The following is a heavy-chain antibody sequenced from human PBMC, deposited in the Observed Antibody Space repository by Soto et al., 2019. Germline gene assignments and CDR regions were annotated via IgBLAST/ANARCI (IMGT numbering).Heavy chain of an antibody. J-gene: IGHJ3*02. Sequence: QVQLVQSGAEVKKPGSSVKVSCKASGGTFSSYAISWVRQAPGQGLEWMGGIIPIFGTANYAQKFQGRVTITADESTSTAYMELSSLRSEDTAVYYCASSDSSGYYYYPYDAFDIWGQGTMVTVSS. V-gene: IGHV1-69*12. CDR3: ASSDSSGYYYYPYDAFDI. CDR2: IIPIFGTA. CDR1: GGTFSSYA. D-gene: IGHD3-22*01.